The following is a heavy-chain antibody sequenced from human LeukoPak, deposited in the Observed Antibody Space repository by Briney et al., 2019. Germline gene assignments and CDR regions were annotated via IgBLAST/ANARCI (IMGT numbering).Heavy chain of an antibody. CDR1: GGSISSYY. Sequence: PSETLSLTCTVSGGSISSYYWSWIRQPPGKGLEWIGYIYYSGSTNYNPSLKSRVTISVDTSKNQFSLKLSSVTAADTAVYYCARDHHYWNAFDYWGQGTLVTVSS. CDR2: IYYSGST. V-gene: IGHV4-59*12. D-gene: IGHD1-1*01. J-gene: IGHJ4*02. CDR3: ARDHHYWNAFDY.